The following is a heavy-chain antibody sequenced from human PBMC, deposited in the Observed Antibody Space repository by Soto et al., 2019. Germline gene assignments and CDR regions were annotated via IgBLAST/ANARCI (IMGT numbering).Heavy chain of an antibody. V-gene: IGHV3-33*06. Sequence: QVQLVESGGCVVQPGRSLRLSCAASGFPFSTYGIHWVRQAPGKGLEWLAVIWYDGSKKYYADSVQGRFTISRDNSENIGYLQMNSLRADDTAVYYCVKDHCGGDCYSNPYFDYWGQGTLVTVSS. J-gene: IGHJ4*02. CDR3: VKDHCGGDCYSNPYFDY. CDR1: GFPFSTYG. D-gene: IGHD2-21*02. CDR2: IWYDGSKK.